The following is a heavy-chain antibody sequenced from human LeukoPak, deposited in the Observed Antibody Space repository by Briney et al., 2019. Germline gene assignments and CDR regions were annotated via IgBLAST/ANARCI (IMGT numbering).Heavy chain of an antibody. J-gene: IGHJ3*02. CDR2: INHSGSA. Sequence: SETLSLTCTVSGGSISSYYWSWIRQSPGKGLEWIGEINHSGSANYNPSLKSRVNISVDTSKNQFSLKLSSVTAADTAVYYCARVSRLWWARDIWGQGTMVTVSS. CDR3: ARVSRLWWARDI. D-gene: IGHD2-21*01. V-gene: IGHV4-34*01. CDR1: GGSISSYY.